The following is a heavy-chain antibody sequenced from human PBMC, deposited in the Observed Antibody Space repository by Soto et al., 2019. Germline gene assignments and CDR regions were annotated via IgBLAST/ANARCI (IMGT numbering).Heavy chain of an antibody. CDR1: GGSISGYY. CDR3: ARGSAAGTKSPFDY. J-gene: IGHJ4*02. V-gene: IGHV4-59*01. Sequence: VQLQESGPGLVKPSETLSLTCTVSGGSISGYYWSWIRQSPGKGLEWIGYIHYSGSTNYNPSLKSRVTISIDTSKNQLPLKLSSVTAADTAVYYWARGSAAGTKSPFDYWGQGTLVTVSS. CDR2: IHYSGST. D-gene: IGHD6-13*01.